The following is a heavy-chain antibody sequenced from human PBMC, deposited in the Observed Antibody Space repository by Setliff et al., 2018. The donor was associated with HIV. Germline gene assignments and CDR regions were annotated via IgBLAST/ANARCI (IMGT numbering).Heavy chain of an antibody. Sequence: SETLSLTCTISGGSFGVYRWSWIRQSAGRGLEWIGRIDSSGTTDYKPSLKGLVAISVDTSRNQFSLRVTSVPAADTAVYFCAGDRHSSGLGSYGPWGPGILVTVSS. V-gene: IGHV4-4*07. CDR2: IDSSGTT. D-gene: IGHD3-10*01. CDR1: GGSFGVYR. CDR3: AGDRHSSGLGSYGP. J-gene: IGHJ5*02.